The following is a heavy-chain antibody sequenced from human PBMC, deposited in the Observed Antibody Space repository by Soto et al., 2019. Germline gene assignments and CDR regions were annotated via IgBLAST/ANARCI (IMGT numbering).Heavy chain of an antibody. V-gene: IGHV1-18*04. J-gene: IGHJ6*02. CDR2: ITTYNGNT. D-gene: IGHD2-15*01. CDR1: GYSFTSYG. CDR3: ARFSGGVYNTYYFYYGMDV. Sequence: QVQLVQSGAEVKKPGASVKVSCKASGYSFTSYGISWVRQAPGQGLGWMGWITTYNGNTKYAQDLQGRVTMTTDTSTSTAYMELRSLRSDDTAVYYCARFSGGVYNTYYFYYGMDVWGQGTTVTVSS.